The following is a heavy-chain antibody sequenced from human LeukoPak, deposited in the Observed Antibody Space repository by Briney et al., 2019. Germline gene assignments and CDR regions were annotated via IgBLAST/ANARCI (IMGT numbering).Heavy chain of an antibody. D-gene: IGHD2-15*01. V-gene: IGHV1-2*06. J-gene: IGHJ5*02. Sequence: ASVKVSCKAAGYTFTGYYMFWVRLAPGQGPEWMGRINPNSGGTNYAQKFQGRVTMTRDTSISTAYMELSRLRSDDTAVYYCARGYCSGGSCYSVENWFDPWGQGTLVTVSS. CDR1: GYTFTGYY. CDR3: ARGYCSGGSCYSVENWFDP. CDR2: INPNSGGT.